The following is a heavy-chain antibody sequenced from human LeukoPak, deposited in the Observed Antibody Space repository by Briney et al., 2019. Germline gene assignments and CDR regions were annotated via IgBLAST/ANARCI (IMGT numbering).Heavy chain of an antibody. D-gene: IGHD2-2*01. Sequence: SETLSLTCTVSGGSISSYYWSWIRQPPGKGLEWIGYIYYSGSTNYNPSLKSRVTISVDTSKNQFSLKLSSVTAADTAVYYCARLAAIVVVPAAMGWFDPWGQGTLVTVSS. CDR3: ARLAAIVVVPAAMGWFDP. CDR2: IYYSGST. CDR1: GGSISSYY. V-gene: IGHV4-59*08. J-gene: IGHJ5*02.